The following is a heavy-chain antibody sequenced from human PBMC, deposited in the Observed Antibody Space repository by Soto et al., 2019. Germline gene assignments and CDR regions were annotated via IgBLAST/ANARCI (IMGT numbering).Heavy chain of an antibody. CDR3: ARYGGYDGNFDP. D-gene: IGHD5-12*01. CDR2: IYHSGST. J-gene: IGHJ5*02. Sequence: SETLSLTCTVSGGSISNSFWSWVRQPPGKELEWLGYIYHSGSTNYNPSLRSRVTISVDTSKNQFSLKLSSVTAADTAVYYCARYGGYDGNFDPWGQGTQVTVSS. CDR1: GGSISNSF. V-gene: IGHV4-59*08.